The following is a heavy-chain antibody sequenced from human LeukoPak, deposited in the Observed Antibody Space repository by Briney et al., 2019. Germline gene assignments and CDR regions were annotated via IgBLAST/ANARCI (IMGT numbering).Heavy chain of an antibody. CDR3: ARNYYDSSGSYFDY. D-gene: IGHD3-22*01. Sequence: GGSLRLSCAASGFTFSSYAMSWVRQAPGKGLEWVSAISGSGGSTYYAGSVKGRFTISRDNSKNTLYLQMNSLRAEDTAVYYCARNYYDSSGSYFDYWGQGTLVTVSS. CDR1: GFTFSSYA. J-gene: IGHJ4*02. CDR2: ISGSGGST. V-gene: IGHV3-23*01.